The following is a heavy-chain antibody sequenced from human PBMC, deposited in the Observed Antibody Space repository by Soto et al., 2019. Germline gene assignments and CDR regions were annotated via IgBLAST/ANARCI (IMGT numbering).Heavy chain of an antibody. D-gene: IGHD2-15*01. CDR2: IWYDGSST. CDR3: ARDIAVGRYDF. V-gene: IGHV3-33*01. J-gene: IGHJ4*02. CDR1: GFAFSLYG. Sequence: GGSLRLSCAASGFAFSLYGMQWVRQVPGKGLEWVAMIWYDGSSTFYADSVKGRFTVSRDNSKNILYLQMNTLRAEDTAIYYCARDIAVGRYDFWGQGTQVTVSS.